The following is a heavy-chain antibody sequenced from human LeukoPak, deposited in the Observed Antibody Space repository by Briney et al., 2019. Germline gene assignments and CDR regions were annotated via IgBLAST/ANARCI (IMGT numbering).Heavy chain of an antibody. Sequence: PGGSLRLSCAASGFTFSSYAMTWVRQAPGKGLEWVSAISGSGDITYYADSVKGRFTISRDNSKNTPFLQMDSLRVEDTAVHYCAKVTVGDMITYGGVDYWGQGTLVTVSS. V-gene: IGHV3-23*01. CDR1: GFTFSSYA. D-gene: IGHD3-16*01. CDR3: AKVTVGDMITYGGVDY. J-gene: IGHJ4*02. CDR2: ISGSGDIT.